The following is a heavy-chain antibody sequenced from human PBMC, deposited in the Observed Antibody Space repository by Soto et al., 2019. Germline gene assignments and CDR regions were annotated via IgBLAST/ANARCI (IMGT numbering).Heavy chain of an antibody. CDR2: IIPIFGTA. V-gene: IGHV1-69*13. CDR3: ARAIAQNRDIVLLVYGTWGGAFDI. CDR1: GGTFSSYA. D-gene: IGHD2-8*01. J-gene: IGHJ3*02. Sequence: ASVKVSCKASGGTFSSYAISWVRQAPGQGPEWMGGIIPIFGTANYAQKFQGRVTITADESTSTAYMELSSLRSEDTAVYYCARAIAQNRDIVLLVYGTWGGAFDIWGQGTMVTVSS.